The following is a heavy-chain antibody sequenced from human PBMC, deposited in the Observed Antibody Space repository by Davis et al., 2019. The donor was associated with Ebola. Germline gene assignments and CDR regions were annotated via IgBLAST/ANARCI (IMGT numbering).Heavy chain of an antibody. D-gene: IGHD6-19*01. V-gene: IGHV3-21*01. CDR3: AGGESGWDASDI. J-gene: IGHJ3*02. Sequence: GESLKISCTAPGFAFSNYVMTWVRQAPGKGLEWVSSISSSSSYIYYADSVKGRFTVSRDNAKNSLSLQMNSLRAEDTAVYYCAGGESGWDASDIWGRGTMVTVSS. CDR1: GFAFSNYV. CDR2: ISSSSSYI.